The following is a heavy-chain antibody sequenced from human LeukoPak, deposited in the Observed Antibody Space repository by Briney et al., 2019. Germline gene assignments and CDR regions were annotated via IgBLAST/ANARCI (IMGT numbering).Heavy chain of an antibody. D-gene: IGHD4-17*01. Sequence: TGGSLRLSCATSGFTFSSYNMCWVRQAPGKGLEWVSSISSHSSYIYYADSVKGRFTISRAHAQNSLYLQMNSLRAEDTAVYYCARGDYPSIWGQGTLLTVSS. CDR3: ARGDYPSI. CDR1: GFTFSSYN. CDR2: ISSHSSYI. V-gene: IGHV3-21*01. J-gene: IGHJ4*02.